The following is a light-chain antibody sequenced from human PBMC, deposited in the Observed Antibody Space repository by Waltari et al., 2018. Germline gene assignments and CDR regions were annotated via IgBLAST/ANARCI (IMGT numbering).Light chain of an antibody. V-gene: IGLV2-14*01. CDR1: NSDVGGYNY. CDR2: EVS. CDR3: SSYTSSSTRV. Sequence: QSALTQPASVSGSPGQSITISCTGTNSDVGGYNYVSWYQQHPGNAPKLMIYEVSNRPSGGSNRFAGSKSGNTASLTSSGLQAEDEADYYCSSYTSSSTRVFGTGTKVTVL. J-gene: IGLJ1*01.